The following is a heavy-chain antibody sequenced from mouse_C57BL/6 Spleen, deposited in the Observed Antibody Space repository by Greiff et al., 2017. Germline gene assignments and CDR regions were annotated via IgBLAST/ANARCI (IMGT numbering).Heavy chain of an antibody. CDR2: IYPSDSET. D-gene: IGHD2-3*01. V-gene: IGHV1-61*01. Sequence: QVQLQQPGAELVRPGSSVKLSCKASGYTFTSYWMDWVKQRPGQGLEWIGNIYPSDSETHYNQKFKDKAKLTVGKSSSTAYIQLSSLTSEDSAVYYCALGHDGRYYFDYWGQGTTLTVSS. CDR3: ALGHDGRYYFDY. CDR1: GYTFTSYW. J-gene: IGHJ2*01.